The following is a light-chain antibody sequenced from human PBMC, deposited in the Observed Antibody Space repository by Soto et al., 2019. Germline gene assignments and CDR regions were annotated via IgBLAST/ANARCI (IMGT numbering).Light chain of an antibody. J-gene: IGLJ2*01. Sequence: QAVVTQPPSVSGAPGQRVTISCTGSSSNIGAGYDVHWYQQLPGTAPKLLIYGNSNRPSGVPDRFFGSKSGTSASLAITGLQAEDEADYYCQSYDSSLSVVVFGGGTKVTVL. V-gene: IGLV1-40*01. CDR3: QSYDSSLSVVV. CDR1: SSNIGAGYD. CDR2: GNS.